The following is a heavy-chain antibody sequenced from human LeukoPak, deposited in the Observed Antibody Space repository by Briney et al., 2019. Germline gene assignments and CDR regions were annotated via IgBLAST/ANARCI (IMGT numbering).Heavy chain of an antibody. D-gene: IGHD2-2*01. CDR1: GYTFTDYY. CDR3: ARGNCSSTSCQGSYWYFDL. V-gene: IGHV1-2*02. J-gene: IGHJ2*01. CDR2: VNPSSGGT. Sequence: ASVKVSCKASGYTFTDYYIHWVRHAPGQGLEWMGWVNPSSGGTNYAQKFQGRVTMTRDTSISTAYMELSSLRSDDTAVYYCARGNCSSTSCQGSYWYFDLWGRGTLVTVSS.